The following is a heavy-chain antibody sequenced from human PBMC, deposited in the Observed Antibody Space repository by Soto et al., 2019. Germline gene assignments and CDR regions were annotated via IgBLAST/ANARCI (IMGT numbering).Heavy chain of an antibody. CDR1: GFSLSTSGMC. V-gene: IGHV2-70*01. CDR2: IDWDDDK. J-gene: IGHJ6*02. D-gene: IGHD4-4*01. CDR3: ARILKDSNYDGGYYYYGMDV. Sequence: SGPTLVNPTQTLTLTCTFSGFSLSTSGMCVSWIRQPPGKALEWLALIDWDDDKYYSTSLKTRLTISKDTSKNQVVLTMTNMDPVDTATYYCARILKDSNYDGGYYYYGMDVWGQGTTVTVSS.